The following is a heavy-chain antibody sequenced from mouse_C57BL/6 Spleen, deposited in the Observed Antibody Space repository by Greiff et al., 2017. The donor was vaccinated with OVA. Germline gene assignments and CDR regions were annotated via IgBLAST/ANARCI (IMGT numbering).Heavy chain of an antibody. CDR3: ARKGYYRFAY. CDR1: GYTFTDYN. Sequence: EVQLQQSGPELVKPGASVKIPCKASGYTFTDYNMDWVKQSHGKSLEWIGDINPNNGGTICNQKFKGKATLTVDKSSSTAYMELRSLTSEDTAVYYCARKGYYRFAYWGQGTLVTVSA. J-gene: IGHJ3*01. V-gene: IGHV1-18*01. CDR2: INPNNGGT. D-gene: IGHD2-3*01.